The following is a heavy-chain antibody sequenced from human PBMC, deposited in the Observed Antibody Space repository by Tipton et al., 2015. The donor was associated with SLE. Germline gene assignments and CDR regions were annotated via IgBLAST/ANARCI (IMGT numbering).Heavy chain of an antibody. CDR3: ARQPVYYYYYMDV. Sequence: LRLSCIVSGDSISSSSYYWGWIRQPPGKGLEWVGTVYYTGNTFYNPSLKSRVTISVDTSKNQFSLKLSSVTAADTAVYYCARQPVYYYYYMDVWGKGTTVTVSS. CDR1: GDSISSSSYY. J-gene: IGHJ6*03. CDR2: VYYTGNT. V-gene: IGHV4-39*01.